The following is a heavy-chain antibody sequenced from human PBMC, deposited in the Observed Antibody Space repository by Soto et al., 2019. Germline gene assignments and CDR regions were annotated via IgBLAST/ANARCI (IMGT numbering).Heavy chain of an antibody. CDR2: MNPNSGNT. CDR1: GYTFTSYD. J-gene: IGHJ6*03. CDR3: ARSPNPKTVTTPYYYYMDV. Sequence: ASVKVSCKASGYTFTSYDINWVRQATGQGLEWMGWMNPNSGNTGYAQKFQGRVTMTRNTSISTAYMELSSLRSEDTAVYYCARSPNPKTVTTPYYYYMDVWGKGTTVTVAS. V-gene: IGHV1-8*01. D-gene: IGHD4-17*01.